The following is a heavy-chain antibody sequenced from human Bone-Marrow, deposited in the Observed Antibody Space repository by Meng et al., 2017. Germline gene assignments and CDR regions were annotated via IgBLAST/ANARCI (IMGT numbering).Heavy chain of an antibody. CDR3: ARVGQTSYYYASGSYYIDY. CDR2: IYYSGSS. D-gene: IGHD3-10*01. Sequence: SETLSLTCTVSGDSISSYYWSWIRQPPGKGLEWIGYIYYSGSSNYNPSLKSRVTISVDTSKNQFSLKLSSVTAADTAVYYCARVGQTSYYYASGSYYIDYWGQGTLVTVSS. V-gene: IGHV4-59*01. CDR1: GDSISSYY. J-gene: IGHJ4*02.